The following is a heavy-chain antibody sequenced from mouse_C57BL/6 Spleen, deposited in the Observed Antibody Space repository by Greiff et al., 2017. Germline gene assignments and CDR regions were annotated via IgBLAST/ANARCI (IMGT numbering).Heavy chain of an antibody. CDR3: SRRGSNYVDWYFDV. CDR2: IYPGSGST. D-gene: IGHD2-5*01. V-gene: IGHV1-55*01. Sequence: QVQLKQPGAELVKPGASVKMSCKASGYTFTSYWITWVKQRPGQGLEWIGDIYPGSGSTNYNEKFKSKATLTVDTSSSTAYMQRSSLTSEDAAVYYCSRRGSNYVDWYFDVWGTGTTVTVSS. CDR1: GYTFTSYW. J-gene: IGHJ1*03.